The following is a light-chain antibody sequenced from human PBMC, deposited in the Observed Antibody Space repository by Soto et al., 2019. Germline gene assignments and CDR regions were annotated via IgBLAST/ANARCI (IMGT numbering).Light chain of an antibody. Sequence: EVVLTQSPATLSLSPGARAILSCRASQSVEKYLAWYQQNPGQAPRLLIYDTSNRATGIPARFSGSGSETDFTLTISSLEREDFAVYYCQQRKHWPPLTFGGGTKVDIK. CDR1: QSVEKY. J-gene: IGKJ4*01. V-gene: IGKV3-11*01. CDR2: DTS. CDR3: QQRKHWPPLT.